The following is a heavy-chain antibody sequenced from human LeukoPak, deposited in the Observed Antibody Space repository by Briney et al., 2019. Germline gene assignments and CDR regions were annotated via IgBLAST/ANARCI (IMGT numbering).Heavy chain of an antibody. J-gene: IGHJ4*02. Sequence: SETLPLTCTVSGGPISSYYWSWIRQPPGKGLEWIGYIYYSGSTNYNPSLKSRVTISVDTSKNQFSLKLSSVTAADTAVYYCASLYGDYAPFDYWGQGTLVTVSS. V-gene: IGHV4-59*01. D-gene: IGHD4-17*01. CDR2: IYYSGST. CDR3: ASLYGDYAPFDY. CDR1: GGPISSYY.